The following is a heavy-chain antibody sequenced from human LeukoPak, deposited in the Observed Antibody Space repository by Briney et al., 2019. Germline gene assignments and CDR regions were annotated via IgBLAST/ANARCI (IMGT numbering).Heavy chain of an antibody. D-gene: IGHD3-10*01. V-gene: IGHV4-4*07. CDR1: GGSVSDYY. CDR2: IYTSGST. CDR3: ARDLHYYGSGSYYRFDP. Sequence: SETLSLTCTISGGSVSDYYWSWIRQPAGKGLEWIGRIYTSGSTNYNPSLKSRVTMSVDTSKNQFSLKLSSVTAADTAVYYCARDLHYYGSGSYYRFDPWGQGTLVTVSS. J-gene: IGHJ5*02.